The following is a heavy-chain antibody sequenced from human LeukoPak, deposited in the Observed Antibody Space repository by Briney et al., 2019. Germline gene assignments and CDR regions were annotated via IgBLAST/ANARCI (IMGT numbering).Heavy chain of an antibody. CDR3: AKDRYSSGWYSDFDY. CDR2: ISDDGSNK. J-gene: IGHJ4*02. CDR1: GFTFSNYA. D-gene: IGHD6-19*01. V-gene: IGHV3-30*18. Sequence: GGSLRHSCAASGFTFSNYAMHWVRQAPRKGLEWVAVISDDGSNKYYGDPVRGRFTHYRDNSKNTVYLQMNSLRAEDTAVYYCAKDRYSSGWYSDFDYWGQGTLVTVSS.